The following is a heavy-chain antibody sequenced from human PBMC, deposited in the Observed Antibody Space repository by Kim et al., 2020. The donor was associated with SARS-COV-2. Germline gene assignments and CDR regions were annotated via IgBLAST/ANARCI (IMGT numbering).Heavy chain of an antibody. D-gene: IGHD3-16*02. CDR1: GFTFDDYA. V-gene: IGHV3-9*01. J-gene: IGHJ6*01. CDR2: ISWNSGSI. Sequence: GGSLRLSCAASGFTFDDYAMHWVRQAPGKGLEWVSGISWNSGSIGYADSVKDRFTISRDNAKNSLYLQMNSLRAEDTALYYCAKAEYYDYVWGSYRYDY. CDR3: AKAEYYDYVWGSYRYDY.